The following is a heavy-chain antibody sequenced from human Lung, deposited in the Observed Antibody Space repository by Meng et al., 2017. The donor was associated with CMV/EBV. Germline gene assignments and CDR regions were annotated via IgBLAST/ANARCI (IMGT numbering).Heavy chain of an antibody. V-gene: IGHV4-4*02. CDR2: IPHRGSS. D-gene: IGHD3-10*01. CDR1: GDSITNHNW. CDR3: LRRSGGSV. Sequence: GPWRESGPALGKPSETLSLTCAVSGDSITNHNWWAWVRQPPGKGLEWIGEIPHRGSSAYNPSLKSRVSMSIDKSKNQFSLKLTSVTAADTAVYHCLRRSGGSVWGQGTLVTVSS. J-gene: IGHJ1*01.